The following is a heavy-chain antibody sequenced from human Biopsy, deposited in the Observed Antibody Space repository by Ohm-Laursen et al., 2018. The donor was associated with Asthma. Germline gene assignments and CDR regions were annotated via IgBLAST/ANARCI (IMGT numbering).Heavy chain of an antibody. V-gene: IGHV3-64D*08. CDR3: VKDHSAGYYYFDD. J-gene: IGHJ4*02. Sequence: SLRLSCAVSGFTFSSYSMHWVRQAPGRGPEYVSFIATDGSNKFYADSVKGRFTVSRDNSKHTLYLHMTGLRADDTGVYYCVKDHSAGYYYFDDWGQGAQVTVSS. CDR1: GFTFSSYS. D-gene: IGHD2-21*01. CDR2: IATDGSNK.